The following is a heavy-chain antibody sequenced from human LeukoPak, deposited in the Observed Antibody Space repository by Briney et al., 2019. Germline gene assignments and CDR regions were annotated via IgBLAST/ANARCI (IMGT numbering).Heavy chain of an antibody. J-gene: IGHJ3*02. CDR2: ISSSSSYI. CDR3: ARDTEDSGSYYFDAFDI. Sequence: PGGSLRLSCAASGSTFSSYSMNWVRQAPGKGLEWVSCISSSSSYIYYADSVKGRFTVSRDNAKNSLYLQMNSLRAEDTAVYYCARDTEDSGSYYFDAFDIWGQGTMVTVSS. D-gene: IGHD1-26*01. CDR1: GSTFSSYS. V-gene: IGHV3-21*01.